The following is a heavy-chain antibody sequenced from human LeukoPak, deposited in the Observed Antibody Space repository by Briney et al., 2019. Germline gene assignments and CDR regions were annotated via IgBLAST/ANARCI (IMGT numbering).Heavy chain of an antibody. D-gene: IGHD2/OR15-2a*01. CDR3: ARLPIVIVPSTSFDI. CDR1: GGSISSYY. Sequence: SSETLSLTCTVSGGSISSYYWSWIRQPPGKGLEWIGYIYYSGSTNYNPSLKSRVTISVDTSKNQFSLKLSSVTAADTAVYYCARLPIVIVPSTSFDIWGQGTMVTVSS. J-gene: IGHJ3*02. V-gene: IGHV4-59*08. CDR2: IYYSGST.